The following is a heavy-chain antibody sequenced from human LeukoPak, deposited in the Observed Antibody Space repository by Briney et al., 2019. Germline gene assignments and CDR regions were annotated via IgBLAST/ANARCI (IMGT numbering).Heavy chain of an antibody. D-gene: IGHD2-15*01. CDR2: ISSSGSAI. CDR3: ASKGGFDD. V-gene: IGHV3-48*03. CDR1: GFSFSSYE. J-gene: IGHJ4*02. Sequence: QPGGSLRHSCADSGFSFSSYEMKWVRQAPGKGLEWVSYISSSGSAIFYADSVKGRFTISRDNAKNSLFLQMNSLRAEDTAFYYCASKGGFDDWGQGTLVTVSS.